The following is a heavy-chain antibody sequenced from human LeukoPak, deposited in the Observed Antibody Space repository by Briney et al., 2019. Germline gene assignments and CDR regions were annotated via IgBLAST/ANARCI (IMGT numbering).Heavy chain of an antibody. J-gene: IGHJ6*01. CDR1: GFTLSSNY. CDR2: IYSGGST. Sequence: GGSLRLSCAASGFTLSSNYMSWVRQAPGKGLEWVSVIYSGGSTYYTDSVKGTFTISRYNSKNTRYLQINSLRAEDTAVYYCASDYIVVVAAAKERLVYYYYCTDVWGQGTTVTVSS. V-gene: IGHV3-66*01. CDR3: ASDYIVVVAAAKERLVYYYYCTDV. D-gene: IGHD2-2*01.